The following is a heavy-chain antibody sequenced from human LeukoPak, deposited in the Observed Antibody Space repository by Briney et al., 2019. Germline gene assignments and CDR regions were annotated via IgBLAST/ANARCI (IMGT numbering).Heavy chain of an antibody. J-gene: IGHJ4*02. Sequence: GGSRRLSCAASASTFDDYGMSWDRQAPGKGLEWYSPINWNGGSTGYADSVKGRFTISRDNAKNSLYLQMNSLRAEDTALYYCARGFGYYGSGSFFDYWGQGTLVTVSS. CDR2: INWNGGST. V-gene: IGHV3-20*04. CDR1: ASTFDDYG. CDR3: ARGFGYYGSGSFFDY. D-gene: IGHD3-10*01.